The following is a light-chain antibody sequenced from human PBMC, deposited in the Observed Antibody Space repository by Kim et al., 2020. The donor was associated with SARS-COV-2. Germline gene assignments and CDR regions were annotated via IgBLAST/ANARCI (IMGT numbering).Light chain of an antibody. V-gene: IGKV3-11*01. Sequence: EIVLTQSPATLSLSPGETATLSCRASQSVGTSLVWYQQIPGQAPRLLLYDASTRVIGIPARFSGSGSETDFTLTISGLEPEDFAVYFCRQRSNWPSRTFGQGTKLEI. CDR3: RQRSNWPSRT. CDR2: DAS. J-gene: IGKJ2*01. CDR1: QSVGTS.